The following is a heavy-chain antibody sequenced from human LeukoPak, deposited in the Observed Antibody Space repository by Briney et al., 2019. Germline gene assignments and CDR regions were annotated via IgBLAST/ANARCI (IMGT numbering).Heavy chain of an antibody. V-gene: IGHV3-23*01. CDR2: ISGSGGST. J-gene: IGHJ4*02. Sequence: GGSLRLSCAASGFTFSSYAMSWVRQAPGKGLEWVSAISGSGGSTYYADSVKGRFTISRDNSKNTLYLQMNSLRAEDTAVYYCAKLKGRYGSGSYFRYWGQGTLVTVSS. CDR1: GFTFSSYA. D-gene: IGHD3-10*01. CDR3: AKLKGRYGSGSYFRY.